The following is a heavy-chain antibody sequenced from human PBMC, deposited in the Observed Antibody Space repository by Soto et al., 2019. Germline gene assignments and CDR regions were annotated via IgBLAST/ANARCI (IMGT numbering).Heavy chain of an antibody. CDR3: ARGPYSSGWYVVDD. J-gene: IGHJ4*02. CDR2: HYSSGNT. Sequence: QVQLQESGPGLVKPSETLSLTCTVSGASISAYAWSWIRPPAGKGLEWIERHYSSGNTNYNTSFKSRLTMAADTSNNQYYLKQSSVTAADTAVYYCARGPYSSGWYVVDDWGQGTLVTVSS. CDR1: GASISAYA. D-gene: IGHD6-19*01. V-gene: IGHV4-4*07.